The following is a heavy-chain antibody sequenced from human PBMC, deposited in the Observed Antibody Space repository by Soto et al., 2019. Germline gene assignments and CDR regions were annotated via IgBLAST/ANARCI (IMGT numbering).Heavy chain of an antibody. CDR3: AEDYCSGGSCYGY. D-gene: IGHD2-15*01. CDR1: GFTFSSYA. Sequence: GGSLRLSCAASGFTFSSYAMSWVRQAPGKGLEWVSAISGSGGSTYYADSVKGRFTISRDNSKNTLYLQMNSLRAEDTAVYYCAEDYCSGGSCYGYWGQGTLVTVSS. V-gene: IGHV3-23*01. CDR2: ISGSGGST. J-gene: IGHJ4*02.